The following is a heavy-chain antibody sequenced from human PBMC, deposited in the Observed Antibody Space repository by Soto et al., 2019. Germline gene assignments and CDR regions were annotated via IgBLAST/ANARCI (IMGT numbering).Heavy chain of an antibody. V-gene: IGHV3-23*01. CDR2: ISGSGSRT. CDR3: AKDTYKRGTRYYFDY. CDR1: GFTFSSYA. Sequence: EVQLLESGGGLVRPGGSLRLSCGASGFTFSSYAMSWVRQAPGKGLEWVSGISGSGSRTYYADSVKGRYTISRDNSRNTLYLQMSSLGAEDTAIYYGAKDTYKRGTRYYFDYWGQGTLVTVSS. J-gene: IGHJ4*02. D-gene: IGHD1-1*01.